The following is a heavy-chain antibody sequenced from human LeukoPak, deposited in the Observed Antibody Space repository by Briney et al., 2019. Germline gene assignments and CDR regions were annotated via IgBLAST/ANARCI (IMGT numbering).Heavy chain of an antibody. D-gene: IGHD6-19*01. Sequence: PGGSLRLSCAASGFTFSSYAMSWVHQAPGKGLEWVSAISKSGDSTFYADSVKGRFTISRDNSQNTLYVQMNSLRAEDTAVYYCAKDQGYSSAWYSRDGFDMWGQGTMVTVSS. CDR1: GFTFSSYA. V-gene: IGHV3-23*01. J-gene: IGHJ3*02. CDR3: AKDQGYSSAWYSRDGFDM. CDR2: ISKSGDST.